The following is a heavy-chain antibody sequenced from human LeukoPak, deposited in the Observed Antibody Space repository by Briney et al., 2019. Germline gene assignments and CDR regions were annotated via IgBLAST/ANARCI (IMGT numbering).Heavy chain of an antibody. CDR3: ASSFSYYYDSSGYDEYFQH. Sequence: VASVKVSCKASGYTFTSYAMHWVRQAPGQRLEWMGWINAGNGNTKYSQKFQGRVTITRDTSASTAYVELSSLRSEDTAVYYCASSFSYYYDSSGYDEYFQHWGQGTLVTVSS. V-gene: IGHV1-3*01. CDR2: INAGNGNT. D-gene: IGHD3-22*01. CDR1: GYTFTSYA. J-gene: IGHJ1*01.